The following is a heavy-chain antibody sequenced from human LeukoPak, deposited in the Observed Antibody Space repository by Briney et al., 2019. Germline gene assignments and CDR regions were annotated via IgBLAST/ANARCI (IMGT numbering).Heavy chain of an antibody. CDR3: AREPTYSRFDP. J-gene: IGHJ5*02. CDR2: IYYTGST. V-gene: IGHV4-59*12. Sequence: PSETLSLTCTVSGDSISSYYWSWIRHPPGKGLEWIGYIYYTGSTNYNPSLESRVIISVDRSKSQSSLKLSAVTAADTAVYYCAREPTYSRFDPWGQGTLVTVSS. D-gene: IGHD2-21*01. CDR1: GDSISSYY.